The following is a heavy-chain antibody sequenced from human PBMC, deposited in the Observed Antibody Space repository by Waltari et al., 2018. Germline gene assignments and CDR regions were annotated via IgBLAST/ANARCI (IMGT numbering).Heavy chain of an antibody. J-gene: IGHJ1*01. D-gene: IGHD6-19*01. CDR1: GDSIPRGGHF. CDR2: VSYSGRA. CDR3: ARAEYYVGSGRLEYFHH. Sequence: QVQLQASGPGLMKPSQTLSLTCTVSGDSIPRGGHFWSWIRQQSGRGLEWIGYVSYSGRAHYNPSLKSRSTMSIDASKNQFSLRLTSVTAADTAVYYCARAEYYVGSGRLEYFHHWGQGTRVTVSS. V-gene: IGHV4-31*03.